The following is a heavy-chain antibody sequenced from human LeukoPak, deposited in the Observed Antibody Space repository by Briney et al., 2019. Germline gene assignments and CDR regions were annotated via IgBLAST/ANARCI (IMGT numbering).Heavy chain of an antibody. V-gene: IGHV3-21*01. Sequence: KSGGSLRLSCAASGFIFSGSSMNWVRQAPGKGLEWVSSISSSSSYIYYADSVKGRFTISRDNAKNSLYLQMNSLRAEDTAVYYCARDSWGSNQYSGYAVTGYWGQGTLVTVSS. D-gene: IGHD5-12*01. CDR2: ISSSSSYI. CDR3: ARDSWGSNQYSGYAVTGY. CDR1: GFIFSGSS. J-gene: IGHJ4*02.